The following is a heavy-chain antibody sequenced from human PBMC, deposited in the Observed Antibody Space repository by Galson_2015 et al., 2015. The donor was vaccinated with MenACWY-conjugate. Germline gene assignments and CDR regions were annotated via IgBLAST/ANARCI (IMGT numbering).Heavy chain of an antibody. CDR2: INHSGST. CDR3: ARGFRGKDAFDI. Sequence: ETLSLTCAVYGGSFSGYYWSWIRQPPGKGLEWIGEINHSGSTNYNPSLKSRVTISVDTSENQFSLKLSSVTAADTAVYYCARGFRGKDAFDIWGQGTMVTVSS. D-gene: IGHD3-10*01. CDR1: GGSFSGYY. J-gene: IGHJ3*02. V-gene: IGHV4-34*01.